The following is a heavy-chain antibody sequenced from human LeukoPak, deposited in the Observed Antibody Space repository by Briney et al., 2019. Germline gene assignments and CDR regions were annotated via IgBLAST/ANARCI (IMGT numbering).Heavy chain of an antibody. CDR3: AKSPPTGTTFLSDY. D-gene: IGHD1-1*01. Sequence: GGSLRLSCAASGFTFSSYEMNWVRQAPGKGLEWVSLISWDGGSTYYADSVKGRFTISRDNSKNSLYLQMNSLRTEDTALYYCAKSPPTGTTFLSDYWGQGTLVTVSS. CDR1: GFTFSSYE. J-gene: IGHJ4*02. CDR2: ISWDGGST. V-gene: IGHV3-43*01.